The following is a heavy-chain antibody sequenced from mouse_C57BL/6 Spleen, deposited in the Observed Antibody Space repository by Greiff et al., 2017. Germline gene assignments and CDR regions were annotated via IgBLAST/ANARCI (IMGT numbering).Heavy chain of an antibody. J-gene: IGHJ2*01. CDR3: ARGYSTTDYYFDY. V-gene: IGHV1-69*01. CDR1: GYTFTSYW. Sequence: QVQLQQSGAELVMPGASVKLSCKASGYTFTSYWMYWVKQRPGQGLEWIGEIDPSDSYTNYNQKFKGKSTLTVDKSSSTVYMQLSSLTSEDSAVNYCARGYSTTDYYFDYWGQGTTLTVSS. CDR2: IDPSDSYT. D-gene: IGHD1-1*01.